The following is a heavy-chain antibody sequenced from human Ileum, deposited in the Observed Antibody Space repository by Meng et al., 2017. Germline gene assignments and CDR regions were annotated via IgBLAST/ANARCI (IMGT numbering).Heavy chain of an antibody. Sequence: HVHLQQWAAGLLKSSETLSLTCAVYGGSFSGYYWSWIRQPPGKGLECIGEINHSGSTNYNPSLKSRVTISVDTSKNQFSLKLSSVTAADTAVYYCARGGPWFDPWGQGTLVTVSS. V-gene: IGHV4-34*01. CDR3: ARGGPWFDP. J-gene: IGHJ5*02. CDR1: GGSFSGYY. CDR2: INHSGST.